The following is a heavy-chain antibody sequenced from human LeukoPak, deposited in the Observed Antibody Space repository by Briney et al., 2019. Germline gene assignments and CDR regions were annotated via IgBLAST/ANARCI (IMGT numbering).Heavy chain of an antibody. J-gene: IGHJ6*03. V-gene: IGHV3-23*01. CDR1: GYSISSGYY. Sequence: ETLSLTCTVSGYSISSGYYWGWVRQAPGKGLEWVSSITESGDNTYYADSVKGRFTISRDNSKNTLYLQMNSLRAEDTAVYYCAAKTRLSAVTSYYYVDVWGKGTTATVSS. CDR3: AAKTRLSAVTSYYYVDV. D-gene: IGHD3-10*01. CDR2: ITESGDNT.